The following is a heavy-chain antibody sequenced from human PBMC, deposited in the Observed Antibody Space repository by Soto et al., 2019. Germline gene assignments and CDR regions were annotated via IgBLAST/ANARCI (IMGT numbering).Heavy chain of an antibody. J-gene: IGHJ4*02. CDR1: VLDVSRGGSY. V-gene: IGHV4-31*03. Sequence: QVQLQESGPSLVRPSQTLSLPCSVSVLDVSRGGSYWGWIRQLPGKGLEWIGYIYYTGETFFNPSPESRLSISTDTSKHPFSLKLGSVTAADKAVYYCARSVVGAQSKTDHWGQGTLVTVSS. CDR3: ARSVVGAQSKTDH. CDR2: IYYTGET. D-gene: IGHD1-26*01.